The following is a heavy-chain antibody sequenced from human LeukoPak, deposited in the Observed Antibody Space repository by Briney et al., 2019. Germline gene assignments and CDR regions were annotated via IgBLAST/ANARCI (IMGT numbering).Heavy chain of an antibody. V-gene: IGHV3-23*01. D-gene: IGHD3-9*01. CDR1: GFTFSSYA. J-gene: IGHJ4*02. Sequence: HAGGSLRLSCAASGFTFSSYAMSWVRQAPGKGLEWVSAISGSGGSTYYADSVEGRFTISRDNSKNTLYLQMNSLRAEDTAVYYCAKGSDIFPYYFDYWGQGTLVTVSS. CDR2: ISGSGGST. CDR3: AKGSDIFPYYFDY.